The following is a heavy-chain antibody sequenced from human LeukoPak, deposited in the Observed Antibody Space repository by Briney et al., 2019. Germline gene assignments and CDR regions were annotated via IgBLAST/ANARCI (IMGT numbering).Heavy chain of an antibody. CDR2: MNPNSGNT. J-gene: IGHJ6*03. V-gene: IGHV1-8*01. Sequence: ASVKDSCKASGYTFTSYDINWVRQATGQGLEWMGWMNPNSGNTGSAQKFQGRLTMTRNTSISTAYMELSSLRSEDPAVYYCARALPNYGPPQSTLYYYYYMDVWGKGTTVTISS. D-gene: IGHD4-17*01. CDR3: ARALPNYGPPQSTLYYYYYMDV. CDR1: GYTFTSYD.